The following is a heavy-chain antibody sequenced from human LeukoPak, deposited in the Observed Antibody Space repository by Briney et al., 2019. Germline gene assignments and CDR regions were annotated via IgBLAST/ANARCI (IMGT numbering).Heavy chain of an antibody. V-gene: IGHV4-39*01. J-gene: IGHJ5*02. Sequence: SEALSLTCTVSGGSFSSSSYYWGWLRQPPGKGLEWLGSISYSGTNYNNPSLNSRVSILIDTSKNQFSVKLTSLTPADTAMYYCASLGTLRSWGQGTLVTVSS. CDR3: ASLGTLRS. D-gene: IGHD3-10*01. CDR2: ISYSGTN. CDR1: GGSFSSSSYY.